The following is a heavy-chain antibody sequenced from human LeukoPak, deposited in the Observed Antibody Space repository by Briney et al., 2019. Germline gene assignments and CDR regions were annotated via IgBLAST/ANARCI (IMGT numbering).Heavy chain of an antibody. Sequence: AASVKVSCKVSGYTLTELSMHWVRQAPGKGLEWMGGFDPEDGETIYAQKFQGRVTMTEDTSTDTAYMELSSLRSEDTAVYYCAHPYYYDSSGYYYYYFDYWGQETLVTVSS. CDR1: GYTLTELS. D-gene: IGHD3-22*01. J-gene: IGHJ4*02. V-gene: IGHV1-24*01. CDR2: FDPEDGET. CDR3: AHPYYYDSSGYYYYYFDY.